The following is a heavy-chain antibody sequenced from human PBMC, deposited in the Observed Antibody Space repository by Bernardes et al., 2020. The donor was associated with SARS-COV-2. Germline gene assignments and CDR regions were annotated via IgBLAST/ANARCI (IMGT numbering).Heavy chain of an antibody. CDR3: AIASGYGSSDYFDD. CDR1: RFTFSSCW. J-gene: IGHJ4*02. Sequence: GESLKISCKVSRFTFSSCWIAWVRQVPGQGLEWMGIIFPGDSDTRYSPSFQGQVTMSADRAINTAYLQWSSLKASDTAIYYCAIASGYGSSDYFDDWGQGTLVTVSS. D-gene: IGHD2-15*01. V-gene: IGHV5-51*01. CDR2: IFPGDSDT.